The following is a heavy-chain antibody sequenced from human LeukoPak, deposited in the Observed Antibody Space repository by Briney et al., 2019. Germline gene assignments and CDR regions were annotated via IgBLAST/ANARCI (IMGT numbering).Heavy chain of an antibody. D-gene: IGHD1-26*01. V-gene: IGHV3-9*03. CDR2: ISWNSGNI. Sequence: PGGSLRPSCAASGFTFDDYAMHWVRQAPGKGLEWVSGISWNSGNIGYADSVKGRFTISRDNAKNSLYLQMNSLRAEDMALYYCAKGELDYWGQGTLVTVSS. CDR3: AKGELDY. CDR1: GFTFDDYA. J-gene: IGHJ4*02.